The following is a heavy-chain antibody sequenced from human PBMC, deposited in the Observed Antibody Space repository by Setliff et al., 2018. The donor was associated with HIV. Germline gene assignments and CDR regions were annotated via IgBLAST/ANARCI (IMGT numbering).Heavy chain of an antibody. CDR1: GYSINSSHF. J-gene: IGHJ2*01. CDR3: ARDKTYCNYSRSSRAGWYFDL. Sequence: SETLSLTCTVSGYSINSSHFWGWIRQPPGKGLEWVGSIYHSGNTHYNPSRKSRVTISVDTSKNQFSLKFSCLTAADTAVYYCARDKTYCNYSRSSRAGWYFDLWGRGTLVTVSS. V-gene: IGHV4-38-2*02. CDR2: IYHSGNT. D-gene: IGHD2-2*01.